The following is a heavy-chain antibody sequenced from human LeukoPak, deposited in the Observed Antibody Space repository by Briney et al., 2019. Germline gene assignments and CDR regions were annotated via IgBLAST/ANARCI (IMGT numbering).Heavy chain of an antibody. CDR1: GFTFSSYW. CDR2: IKQDGSEK. V-gene: IGHV3-7*01. J-gene: IGHJ4*02. Sequence: PGGSLRLSCAASGFTFSSYWMSWDRPAPGKGLVWVANIKQDGSEKYYVDSVKGRFTISRDNAKNSLYLQMNSLRAEDTAVYYCARDPHYYGSGSYDYWGQGTLVTVSS. D-gene: IGHD3-10*01. CDR3: ARDPHYYGSGSYDY.